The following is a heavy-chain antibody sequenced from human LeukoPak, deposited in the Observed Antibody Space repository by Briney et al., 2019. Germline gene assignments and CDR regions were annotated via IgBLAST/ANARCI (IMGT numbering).Heavy chain of an antibody. D-gene: IGHD4-17*01. CDR2: INPSGGST. CDR3: ARDRGGDYGDYLSGYDY. V-gene: IGHV1-46*01. J-gene: IGHJ4*02. CDR1: GYTFTSYY. Sequence: ASVKVSCKASGYTFTSYYMHWVRQAPGQGLEWMGIINPSGGSTSYAQKFQGRVTMTTDTSTSTAYMELRSLRSDDTAVYYCARDRGGDYGDYLSGYDYWGQGTLVTVSS.